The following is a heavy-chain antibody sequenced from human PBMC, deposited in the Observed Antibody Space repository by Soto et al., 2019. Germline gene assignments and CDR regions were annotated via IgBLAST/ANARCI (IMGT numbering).Heavy chain of an antibody. CDR3: AHSGIVVVVAAHHLKYDAFDI. D-gene: IGHD2-15*01. CDR2: IYWDDDK. J-gene: IGHJ3*02. Sequence: QITLKESGPTLVKPTQTLTLTCTFSGFSLSTSGVGVGWLRQPPGKALEWLALIYWDDDKRYSPSLKSSLTITKDTSKNQVVLTMTNMDPVDTATYYCAHSGIVVVVAAHHLKYDAFDIWGQGTMVTVSS. V-gene: IGHV2-5*02. CDR1: GFSLSTSGVG.